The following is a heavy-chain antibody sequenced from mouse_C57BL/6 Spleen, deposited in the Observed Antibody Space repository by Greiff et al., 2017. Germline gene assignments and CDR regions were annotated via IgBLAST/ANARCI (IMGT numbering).Heavy chain of an antibody. CDR1: GFTFSSYA. D-gene: IGHD2-4*01. V-gene: IGHV5-9-1*02. J-gene: IGHJ4*01. Sequence: VQLKQSGEGLVKPGGSLKLSCAASGFTFSSYAMSWARQTPEKRLEWVAYISSGGDYIYYADTVKGRFTISRDNARNTLYLQMSSLKSEDTAMYYCTREGDYDGDYAMDYWGQGTSVTVSS. CDR3: TREGDYDGDYAMDY. CDR2: ISSGGDYI.